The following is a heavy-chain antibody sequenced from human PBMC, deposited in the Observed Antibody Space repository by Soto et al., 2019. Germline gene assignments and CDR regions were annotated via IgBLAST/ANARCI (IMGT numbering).Heavy chain of an antibody. CDR2: ISGSGGST. J-gene: IGHJ5*02. D-gene: IGHD2-8*01. Sequence: GGSLRLSCAASGFTFSSYAMSWVRQAPGKGLEWVSAISGSGGSTYYADSVKGRFTISRDNSKNTLYLQMNSLRAEDTAVYYCAKDPRGYCTNGVCYGGFNWFDPWGQGTLVTVSS. CDR3: AKDPRGYCTNGVCYGGFNWFDP. V-gene: IGHV3-23*01. CDR1: GFTFSSYA.